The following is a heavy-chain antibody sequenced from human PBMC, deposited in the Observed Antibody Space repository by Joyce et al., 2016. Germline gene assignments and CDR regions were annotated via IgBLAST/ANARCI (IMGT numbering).Heavy chain of an antibody. J-gene: IGHJ1*01. V-gene: IGHV4-34*01. CDR3: VRGRSRGLTYYFTSGPSLGYFEH. CDR2: INQRGTT. Sequence: QVQLQQWGAGLLKPSETLSLICAVYGGSFSDYYWNWIRQPPGKGLEWIGEINQRGTTNYNPSLKGRVTISVDTSTKQFSLKLRSVTAADTAVYYCVRGRSRGLTYYFTSGPSLGYFEHWGQGTLVTVS. D-gene: IGHD2-8*01. CDR1: GGSFSDYY.